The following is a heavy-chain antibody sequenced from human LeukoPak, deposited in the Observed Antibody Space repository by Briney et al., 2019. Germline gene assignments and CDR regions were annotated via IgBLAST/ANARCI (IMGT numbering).Heavy chain of an antibody. V-gene: IGHV3-23*01. D-gene: IGHD2-21*01. CDR2: ISGSGGST. CDR3: ATRLAVVIANNWFDP. CDR1: GFTFSSYA. J-gene: IGHJ5*02. Sequence: ESGGSLRLXCAASGFTFSSYAMSWVRQAPGKGLEWVSAISGSGGSTYYADSVKGRFTISRDNSKNTLYLQMNSLRAEDTAVYYCATRLAVVIANNWFDPWGQGTLVTVSS.